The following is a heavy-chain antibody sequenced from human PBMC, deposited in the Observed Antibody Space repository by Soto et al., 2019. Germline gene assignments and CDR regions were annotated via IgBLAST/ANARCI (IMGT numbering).Heavy chain of an antibody. CDR1: GFTFRNYN. CDR2: ISIGGTTI. V-gene: IGHV3-48*02. Sequence: PGGSLRLSCAASGFTFRNYNMNWVLQAPGKGLGWVSHISIGGTTIDYADSVKGRFTISRDNAENSLYLQMNSLRDEDTAVYYCARDRAGAQYGLAVWGQGTTVTVSS. CDR3: ARDRAGAQYGLAV. D-gene: IGHD1-26*01. J-gene: IGHJ6*02.